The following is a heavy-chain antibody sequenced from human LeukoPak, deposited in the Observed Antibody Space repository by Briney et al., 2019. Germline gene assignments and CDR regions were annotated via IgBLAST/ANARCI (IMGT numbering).Heavy chain of an antibody. D-gene: IGHD3-3*01. J-gene: IGHJ4*02. V-gene: IGHV4-59*08. CDR2: IYYSGST. Sequence: SETLSLTCTVSGGSISSYYWSWIRQPPGKGLEWIGYIYYSGSTNYNPSLKSRVTISVDTSKNQFSLKLSSVTAADTAVYYCARHGNFWSGYYTVPFDYWGQGTLVTVSS. CDR1: GGSISSYY. CDR3: ARHGNFWSGYYTVPFDY.